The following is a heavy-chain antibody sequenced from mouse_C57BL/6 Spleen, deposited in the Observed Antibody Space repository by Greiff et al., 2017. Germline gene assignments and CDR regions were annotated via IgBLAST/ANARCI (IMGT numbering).Heavy chain of an antibody. CDR1: GYAFTNYL. Sequence: QVQLQQSGAELVRPGTSVKVSCKASGYAFTNYLIEWVKQRPGQGLEWIGVINPGSGGTNYNEKFKGKATLTADKSSSTAYMQLSSLTSEDSAVYVCARSIYYDHYYAMDYWGQGTSVTVSA. CDR2: INPGSGGT. J-gene: IGHJ4*01. CDR3: ARSIYYDHYYAMDY. D-gene: IGHD2-4*01. V-gene: IGHV1-54*01.